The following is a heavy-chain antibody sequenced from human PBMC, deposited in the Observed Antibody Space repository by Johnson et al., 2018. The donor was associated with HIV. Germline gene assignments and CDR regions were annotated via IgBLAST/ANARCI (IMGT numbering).Heavy chain of an antibody. J-gene: IGHJ3*02. CDR3: ARAYTYGAFDI. Sequence: VYLVESGGGLVQPGGSLRLSCAASGFTVSTNYMSWIRQAPGKGLEWVSVIYSGDTTYYAGSVKGRFTISRDNSKNTLYLKMNSLRVDDTAIYYCARAYTYGAFDIWGQGTMVTVSS. D-gene: IGHD5-18*01. V-gene: IGHV3-66*01. CDR2: IYSGDTT. CDR1: GFTVSTNY.